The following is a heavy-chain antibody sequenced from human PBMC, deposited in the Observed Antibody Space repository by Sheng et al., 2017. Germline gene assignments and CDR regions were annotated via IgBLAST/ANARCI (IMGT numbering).Heavy chain of an antibody. J-gene: IGHJ4*02. D-gene: IGHD3-3*01. V-gene: IGHV1-69*04. CDR1: GGTFSSYA. Sequence: QVQLVQSGAEVKKPGSSVKVSCKASGGTFSSYAISWVRQAPGQGLEWMGGIIPILGIANYAQKFQGRVTITADKSTSTAYMELSSLRSEDTAVYYCARLLYYDFWSGYSFDYWGQGTLVTVSS. CDR3: ARLLYYDFWSGYSFDY. CDR2: IIPILGIA.